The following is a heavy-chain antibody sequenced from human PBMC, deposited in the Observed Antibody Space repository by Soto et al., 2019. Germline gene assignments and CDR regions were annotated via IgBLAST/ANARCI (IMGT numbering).Heavy chain of an antibody. V-gene: IGHV1-2*02. J-gene: IGHJ5*02. CDR2: FNPNSGGT. CDR3: ARDPPYYGSGFHYWFDP. CDR1: GDTFTGYQ. D-gene: IGHD3-10*01. Sequence: GASVKVSCKASGDTFTGYQMNWVRQDPGQGLEWMGWFNPNSGGTNYAQKFQGRVTMTGDTSIRTAYMELSSLRSEDTAVYYCARDPPYYGSGFHYWFDPWGQGTLVTVSS.